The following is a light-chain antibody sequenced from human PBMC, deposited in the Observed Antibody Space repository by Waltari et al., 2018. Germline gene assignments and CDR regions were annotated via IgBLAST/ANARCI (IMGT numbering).Light chain of an antibody. J-gene: IGKJ1*01. V-gene: IGKV3-20*01. Sequence: EIVFPPSPVTLSFSPGESATLPCRASQIVTRAFAWYQQKPGQAPRLLIYSASNMATGIPDRFSGSGSGTDFSLTVSSLEPEDFAVYYCQHYLRLPVTFGQGTKVEVK. CDR1: QIVTRA. CDR2: SAS. CDR3: QHYLRLPVT.